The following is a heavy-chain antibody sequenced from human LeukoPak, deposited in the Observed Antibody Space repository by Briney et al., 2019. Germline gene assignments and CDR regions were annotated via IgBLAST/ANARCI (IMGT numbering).Heavy chain of an antibody. CDR2: ISSSGSTI. D-gene: IGHD1-1*01. Sequence: GGSLRLSCAASGFTFSSYEMNWVSQAPGKGLEWVSYISSSGSTIYYADSVKGRFTISRDNAKNSLYLQMNSLRAEDTAVYYCARERRKRGFDYWGQGTLVTVSS. CDR1: GFTFSSYE. V-gene: IGHV3-48*03. CDR3: ARERRKRGFDY. J-gene: IGHJ4*02.